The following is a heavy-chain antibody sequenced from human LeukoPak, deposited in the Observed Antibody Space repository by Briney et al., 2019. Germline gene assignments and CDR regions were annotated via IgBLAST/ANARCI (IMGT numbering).Heavy chain of an antibody. Sequence: PSETLSLTCTVSGGSISSGYYWGWIRQPPGKGLEWIGSIYHSGSTYYNPSLKSRVTISVDTSKNQFSLKLSSVTAADTAVYYCARISGSHRYYYYYYMDVWGKGTTVTISS. D-gene: IGHD1-26*01. CDR3: ARISGSHRYYYYYYMDV. CDR1: GGSISSGYY. CDR2: IYHSGST. J-gene: IGHJ6*03. V-gene: IGHV4-38-2*02.